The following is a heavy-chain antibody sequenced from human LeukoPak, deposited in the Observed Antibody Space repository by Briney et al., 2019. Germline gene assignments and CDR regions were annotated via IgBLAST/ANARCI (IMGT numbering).Heavy chain of an antibody. CDR3: ARGRTQNPDIVVVPAATNYYYYYMDV. V-gene: IGHV4-34*01. J-gene: IGHJ6*03. CDR1: GGSFSGYY. Sequence: SETLSLTSAVYGGSFSGYYWSWIRQPPGKGLEWIGEINHSGSTNYNPSLKSRVTISVDTSKTQFSLKLSSVTPADTAVYYCARGRTQNPDIVVVPAATNYYYYYMDVWGKGTTVTVSS. CDR2: INHSGST. D-gene: IGHD2-2*01.